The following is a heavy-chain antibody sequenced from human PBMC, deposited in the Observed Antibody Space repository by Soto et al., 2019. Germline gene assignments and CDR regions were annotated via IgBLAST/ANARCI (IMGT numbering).Heavy chain of an antibody. Sequence: QVQLVQSGAEVKKPGASVKVSCKASGYTFTSYAMHWVRQAPGQRLEWMGWINAGNGNTKYSQKFQGRVTITRDTPASTAKRERGGVSFEDRVVYYCARARGSGSYYNGWFAPGGQGTLVTVS. D-gene: IGHD3-10*01. V-gene: IGHV1-3*01. CDR2: INAGNGNT. J-gene: IGHJ5*02. CDR3: ARARGSGSYYNGWFAP. CDR1: GYTFTSYA.